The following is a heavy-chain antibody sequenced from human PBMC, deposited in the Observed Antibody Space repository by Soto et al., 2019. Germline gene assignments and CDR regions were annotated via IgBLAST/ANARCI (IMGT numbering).Heavy chain of an antibody. Sequence: GASVKVSCKASGYTFTGYYMHWVRQAPGQGLEWMGWINPNSGGTNYAQKFQGWVGMTRDTSISTAYMELSRLRSDDTAVYYCASLASSQVALGPRYYYYGMDVWGQGTEVTVSS. CDR3: ASLASSQVALGPRYYYYGMDV. V-gene: IGHV1-2*04. J-gene: IGHJ6*02. D-gene: IGHD6-19*01. CDR2: INPNSGGT. CDR1: GYTFTGYY.